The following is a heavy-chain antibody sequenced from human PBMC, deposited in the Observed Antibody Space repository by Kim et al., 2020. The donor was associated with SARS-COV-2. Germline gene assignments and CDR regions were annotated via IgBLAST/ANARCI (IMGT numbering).Heavy chain of an antibody. Sequence: SETLSLTCTVSGGSISSGGYYWSWIRQHPGKGLEWIGFIYYSGCTYYNPSLKSRVTISVDTSKNQFSLKLSSVTAADTAVYYCARGSITLYFDYWGQGTLVTVSS. CDR1: GGSISSGGYY. CDR3: ARGSITLYFDY. D-gene: IGHD1-20*01. CDR2: IYYSGCT. J-gene: IGHJ4*02. V-gene: IGHV4-31*03.